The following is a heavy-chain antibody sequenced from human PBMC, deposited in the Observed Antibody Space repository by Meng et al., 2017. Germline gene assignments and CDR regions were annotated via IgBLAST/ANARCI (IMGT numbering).Heavy chain of an antibody. J-gene: IGHJ4*02. CDR1: GYTFTGYY. CDR3: ARGSSSSWAHFDY. D-gene: IGHD6-13*01. V-gene: IGHV1-2*02. Sequence: ASVKVSCKASGYTFTGYYMHWVRQAPGQGLEWMGWINPNSGGTNYAQKFQGRVTMTRDTSISTAYMELSRLRSDDTAVHYCARGSSSSWAHFDYWGQGTLVTVSS. CDR2: INPNSGGT.